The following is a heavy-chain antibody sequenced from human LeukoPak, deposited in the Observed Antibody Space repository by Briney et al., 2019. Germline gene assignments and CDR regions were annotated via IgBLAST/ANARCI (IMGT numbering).Heavy chain of an antibody. V-gene: IGHV2-5*01. CDR3: AHRRGLCLPFDP. D-gene: IGHD5/OR15-5a*01. Sequence: SGPTLMKPKATLTLTCTSSGFDLRTSGVGEGGIGQPQEKALEWLRLIYCNDDKRYSPSLKSRLTITKDTSKNHVVLTMTNMDPVDTATYYCAHRRGLCLPFDPWGQGTLVTVSS. CDR2: IYCNDDK. CDR1: GFDLRTSGVG. J-gene: IGHJ5*02.